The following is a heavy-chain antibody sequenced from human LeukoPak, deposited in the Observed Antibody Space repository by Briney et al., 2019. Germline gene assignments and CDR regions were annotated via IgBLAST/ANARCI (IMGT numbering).Heavy chain of an antibody. Sequence: VTLSLTCTVSGDPISRCYGIWIPQPPGKGGVGIRYIYYRGSTNYNPSLKSRVTILVDTSKYQFSLKLSSETAADTAVYYCARGSSSPPDYWGQGTLVNVSS. D-gene: IGHD6-13*01. J-gene: IGHJ4*02. CDR1: GDPISRCY. CDR2: IYYRGST. CDR3: ARGSSSPPDY. V-gene: IGHV4-59*13.